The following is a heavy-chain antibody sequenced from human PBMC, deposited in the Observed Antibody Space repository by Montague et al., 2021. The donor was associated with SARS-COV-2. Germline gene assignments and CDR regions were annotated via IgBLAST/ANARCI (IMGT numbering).Heavy chain of an antibody. J-gene: IGHJ5*02. V-gene: IGHV3-9*01. Sequence: SLRLSCAASGFTFDDYVMHWVRQAPGKGLEWVSGIDWRSGSIGYADSVKGRFTISRDNAKNSLYLQMNSLRAEDTALYHCAKGQKIQWLVFNSAPDWFDPWGQGTLVTVSS. CDR3: AKGQKIQWLVFNSAPDWFDP. CDR2: IDWRSGSI. D-gene: IGHD5-12*01. CDR1: GFTFDDYV.